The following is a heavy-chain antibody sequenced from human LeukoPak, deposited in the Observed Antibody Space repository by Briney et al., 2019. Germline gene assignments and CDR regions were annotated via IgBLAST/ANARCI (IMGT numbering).Heavy chain of an antibody. V-gene: IGHV1-69*04. D-gene: IGHD4-11*01. J-gene: IGHJ6*02. CDR2: IIPILGLA. CDR3: ARDVTTVTTYPNYYYYGMDV. Sequence: SVKVSCKASGGTFSSYAISWVRQAPGQGLEWMGRIIPILGLASYAQKFQGRVPITAEKSTSTAYMELSSLRSEDTAVYYCARDVTTVTTYPNYYYYGMDVWGQGTTVTVSS. CDR1: GGTFSSYA.